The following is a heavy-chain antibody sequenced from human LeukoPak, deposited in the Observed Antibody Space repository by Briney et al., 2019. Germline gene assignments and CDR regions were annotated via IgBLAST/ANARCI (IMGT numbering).Heavy chain of an antibody. D-gene: IGHD3-3*01. V-gene: IGHV1-24*01. CDR1: GYILTELS. Sequence: ASVKVSCKVSGYILTELSMHWVRQAPGKGLEWMGGFDPEDGETIYAQKFQGRVTMTEDTSTDTAYMELSSLRSEDTAVYYCATGEGWSGYYGYGMDVWGQGTTVTVSS. J-gene: IGHJ6*02. CDR3: ATGEGWSGYYGYGMDV. CDR2: FDPEDGET.